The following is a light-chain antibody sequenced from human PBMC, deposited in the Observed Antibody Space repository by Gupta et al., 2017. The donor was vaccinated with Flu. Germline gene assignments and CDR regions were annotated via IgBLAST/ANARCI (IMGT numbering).Light chain of an antibody. CDR1: QNIYTY. Sequence: DIQLTQSPSSLSASVGDRVTITCRASQNIYTYLNGDQQKPGKAPKLLIYTTSNLQSGVTSRFSGSGSGTDFTRPRSSIQPEDFATYDCQRSYSFGGGTKVEIK. V-gene: IGKV1-39*01. J-gene: IGKJ4*01. CDR2: TTS. CDR3: QRSYS.